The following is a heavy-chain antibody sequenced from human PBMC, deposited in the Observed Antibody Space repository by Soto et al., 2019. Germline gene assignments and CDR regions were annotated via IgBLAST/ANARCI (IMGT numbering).Heavy chain of an antibody. CDR2: IYPGDSDT. CDR1: GFTVTSYS. CDR3: ARLPGTTKYFQL. J-gene: IGHJ1*01. V-gene: IGHV5-51*01. Sequence: GASLKISGKRSGFTVTSYSIGWVRQMPGKGLEWMGTIYPGDSDTRYSPSFQGQVTISADKSISTAYLQWSSLKASDTAMYYCARLPGTTKYFQLWGQGTLVIVS. D-gene: IGHD1-7*01.